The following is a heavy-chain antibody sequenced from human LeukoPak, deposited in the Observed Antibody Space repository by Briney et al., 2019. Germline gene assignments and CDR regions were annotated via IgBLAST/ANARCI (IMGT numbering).Heavy chain of an antibody. CDR3: AKRGYCSGGTCYSFHFDY. J-gene: IGHJ4*02. D-gene: IGHD2-15*01. V-gene: IGHV3-74*01. CDR1: GFTFSSYW. CDR2: INSDGSST. Sequence: GGSLRLSCAASGFTFSSYWMHWVRQAPGKRLVWVSRINSDGSSTSYADSMKGRFTISRDNSKNTLYLQMNSLRAEDTAAYYCAKRGYCSGGTCYSFHFDYWGQGTLVTVSS.